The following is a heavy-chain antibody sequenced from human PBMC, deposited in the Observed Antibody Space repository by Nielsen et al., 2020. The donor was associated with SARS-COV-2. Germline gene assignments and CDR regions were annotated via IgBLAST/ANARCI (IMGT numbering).Heavy chain of an antibody. Sequence: GESLKISCAASGFTFSSYAMSWVRQAPGKGLEWVSAISGSGGSTYYADSVKGRFTISRDNSKNTLYLQMNSLRAEDTAVYYCAKDVYSSSWRTFGDWGQGTLVTVSS. CDR2: ISGSGGST. D-gene: IGHD6-13*01. CDR1: GFTFSSYA. V-gene: IGHV3-23*01. CDR3: AKDVYSSSWRTFGD. J-gene: IGHJ4*02.